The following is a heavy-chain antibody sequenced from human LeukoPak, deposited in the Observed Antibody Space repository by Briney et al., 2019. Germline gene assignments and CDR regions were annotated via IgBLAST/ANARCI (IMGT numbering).Heavy chain of an antibody. V-gene: IGHV1-58*01. CDR3: AAGIMDSSSPGPDAFDI. CDR1: GFTFTSSA. CDR2: IVVGSGNT. J-gene: IGHJ3*02. Sequence: GASVKVSCKASGFTFTSSAVQWVRQARGQRLEWIGWIVVGSGNTNYAQKFQERVTITRDMSTSTAYMELSSLRSEDTAVYYCAAGIMDSSSPGPDAFDIWGQGTMVTVSS. D-gene: IGHD6-6*01.